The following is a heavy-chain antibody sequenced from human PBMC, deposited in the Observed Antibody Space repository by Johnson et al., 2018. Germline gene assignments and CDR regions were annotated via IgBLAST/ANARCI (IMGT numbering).Heavy chain of an antibody. D-gene: IGHD6-13*01. CDR1: GFTFSSYW. CDR3: ARPIAAAGTSHYDGMDV. J-gene: IGHJ6*02. V-gene: IGHV3-7*01. CDR2: IKQDGSEK. Sequence: EVQLVESGGGLVQPGGSLRLSCAASGFTFSSYWMSWVRQAPGKGLEWVANIKQDGSEKYYVDSVKGRFTISRDNAKNSLYLQMNSLRAEDTAVYYCARPIAAAGTSHYDGMDVWGQGTTVTVSS.